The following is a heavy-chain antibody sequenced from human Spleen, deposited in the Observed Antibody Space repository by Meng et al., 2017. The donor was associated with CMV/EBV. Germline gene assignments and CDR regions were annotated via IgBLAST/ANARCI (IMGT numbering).Heavy chain of an antibody. V-gene: IGHV1-2*02. CDR2: IYPKSGGT. J-gene: IGHJ4*02. D-gene: IGHD2-15*01. CDR3: ASLGGPFDYFDS. Sequence: ASVKVSCKASGYTFTGYYMHWVRQAPGQGLEWMGWIYPKSGGTNYAQRFQGRVSMTGDTSITTAYMELRRLRSDDTAMYYCASLGGPFDYFDSWGQGTLVTVSS. CDR1: GYTFTGYY.